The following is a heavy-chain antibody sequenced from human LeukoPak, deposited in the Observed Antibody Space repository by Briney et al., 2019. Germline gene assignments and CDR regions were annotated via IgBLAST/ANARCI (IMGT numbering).Heavy chain of an antibody. J-gene: IGHJ4*02. CDR1: GYTFTSYA. CDR2: INAGNGNT. Sequence: ASVKVSCKASGYTFTSYAMHWVRQAPGQRLEWMGWINAGNGNTKYSQEFQGRVTITRDTSASTAYMELSSLRSEDMAVYYCARGGVGATTRFDYWGQGTLVTVSS. CDR3: ARGGVGATTRFDY. D-gene: IGHD1-26*01. V-gene: IGHV1-3*03.